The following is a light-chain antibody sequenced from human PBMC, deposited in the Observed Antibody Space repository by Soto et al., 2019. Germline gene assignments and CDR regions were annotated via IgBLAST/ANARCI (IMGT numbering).Light chain of an antibody. CDR1: QSVSSTY. CDR3: QQYNTWPGT. Sequence: EIVLTQSPGTLSWSPRERATLSCRSSQSVSSTYLAWYQQKPGQAPRLLIYAASTRATGVPARFSGSGSGTQFTLTISSLQSEDFGTYYCQQYNTWPGTFGQGTKVDIK. J-gene: IGKJ1*01. V-gene: IGKV3-15*01. CDR2: AAS.